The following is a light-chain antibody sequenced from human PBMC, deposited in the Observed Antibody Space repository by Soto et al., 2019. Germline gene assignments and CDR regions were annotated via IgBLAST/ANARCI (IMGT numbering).Light chain of an antibody. CDR2: GAS. V-gene: IGKV3-20*01. J-gene: IGKJ2*01. CDR1: QRVTSSY. Sequence: EIVLTQSPGTLSLSPGERGTLSCRASQRVTSSYLAWYQQKPGQAPRLLIFGASSRATGIPDRFRGSGSGTDFTLTISRLEPEDFAVYYCQQYGGSPRTFGQGTKLEIK. CDR3: QQYGGSPRT.